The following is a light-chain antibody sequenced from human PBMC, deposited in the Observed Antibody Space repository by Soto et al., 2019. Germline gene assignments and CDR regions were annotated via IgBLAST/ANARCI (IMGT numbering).Light chain of an antibody. J-gene: IGLJ2*01. Sequence: QSAPTQPPSASGSPGQSVTISCTGTSNDVGAYNFISWYQQHPGKAPKLMIYEVNKRPSGVPDRFSGSKSGNTASLTVSGLQAEDEADYYCSSYGGSNNLLFGGGTKVTVL. CDR3: SSYGGSNNLL. V-gene: IGLV2-8*01. CDR2: EVN. CDR1: SNDVGAYNF.